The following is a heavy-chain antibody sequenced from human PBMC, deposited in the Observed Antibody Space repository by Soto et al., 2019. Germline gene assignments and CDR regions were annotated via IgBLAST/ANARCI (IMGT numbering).Heavy chain of an antibody. CDR3: AKSRLVLGYHYYGMDV. D-gene: IGHD3-9*01. V-gene: IGHV3-74*01. CDR1: GFIFNNYW. CDR2: IQSDGSSI. J-gene: IGHJ6*02. Sequence: GGSLRLSCAASGFIFNNYWMHWVRQVPGKGLMWVSRIQSDGSSIDYADSVKGRFTISRDDPKNTLYLQLNSLRAEDTAMYYCAKSRLVLGYHYYGMDVWGQGTTVTVSS.